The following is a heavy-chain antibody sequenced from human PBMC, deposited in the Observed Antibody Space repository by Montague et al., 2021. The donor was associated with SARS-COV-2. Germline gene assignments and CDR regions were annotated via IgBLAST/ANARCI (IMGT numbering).Heavy chain of an antibody. J-gene: IGHJ2*01. CDR3: ARLARVITILGVFRGYVDL. D-gene: IGHD3-3*01. CDR1: GGSISSSYY. CDR2: INYSGST. V-gene: IGHV4-39*01. Sequence: SETLSLTCIVSGGSISSSYYWGWLRPPPRKVLECIGSINYSGSTYYNPPIKSRVIISVDTSKNQFSLQLSSVTAAATAVYYCARLARVITILGVFRGYVDLWGRGTLVTVSS.